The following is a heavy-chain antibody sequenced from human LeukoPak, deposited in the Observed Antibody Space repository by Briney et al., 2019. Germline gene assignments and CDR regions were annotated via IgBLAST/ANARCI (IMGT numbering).Heavy chain of an antibody. CDR3: AKASFLTMVRGDFDY. J-gene: IGHJ4*02. D-gene: IGHD3-10*01. CDR1: GFTFSSYG. CDR2: IRYDGSNK. Sequence: GGSLRLSCAASGFTFSSYGMHWVRQAPGKGLEWVAFIRYDGSNKYYADSVKGRFTISRDNSKNTLYLRMNSLRAEDTAVYYCAKASFLTMVRGDFDYWGQGTLVTVSS. V-gene: IGHV3-30*02.